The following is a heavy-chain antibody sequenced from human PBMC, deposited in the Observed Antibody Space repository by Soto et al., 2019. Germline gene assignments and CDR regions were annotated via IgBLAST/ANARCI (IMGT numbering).Heavy chain of an antibody. V-gene: IGHV3-30*18. J-gene: IGHJ4*02. CDR2: ISYDGSNK. Sequence: QVQLVESGGAVVQPGKSLRLSCAASGFTFITYGMYWVRQAPGKGLEWVAAISYDGSNKYHADSVKGRFTISRDNSKNTLYLQMNSLRVEDTAVYYCAKDIVRYTYGACDYWGQGALVTVSS. D-gene: IGHD5-18*01. CDR1: GFTFITYG. CDR3: AKDIVRYTYGACDY.